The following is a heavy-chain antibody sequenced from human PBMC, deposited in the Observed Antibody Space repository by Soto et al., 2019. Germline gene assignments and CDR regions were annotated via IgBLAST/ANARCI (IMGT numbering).Heavy chain of an antibody. CDR1: GFSLTTSGVG. CDR3: AHRVLRTVFGLVTTTAIYFDF. J-gene: IGHJ4*02. V-gene: IGHV2-5*02. CDR2: IYWDDDK. D-gene: IGHD3-3*01. Sequence: QITLNESGPTVVRPTETLTLTCRFSGFSLTTSGVGVGWIRQSPRKAPEWLALIYWDDDKRYSASLKSRLTITQDTSKNQVVLTVSDLDPTDTATYYCAHRVLRTVFGLVTTTAIYFDFWGQGTPVAVSS.